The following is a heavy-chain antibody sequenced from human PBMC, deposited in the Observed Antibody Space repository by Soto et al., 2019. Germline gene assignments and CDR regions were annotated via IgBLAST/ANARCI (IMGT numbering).Heavy chain of an antibody. CDR3: AMVLIRSPAAGTVDY. CDR2: ISSSSSYI. J-gene: IGHJ4*02. V-gene: IGHV3-21*01. D-gene: IGHD6-13*01. Sequence: QECSQRHSCAASGLTSSSNSMNWVRQAPRKGQEWVSSISSSSSYIYYADSVKGRFTISRDNAKNSLYLQMNSLRAEDTAVYYCAMVLIRSPAAGTVDYSGQAPLLSGS. CDR1: GLTSSSNS.